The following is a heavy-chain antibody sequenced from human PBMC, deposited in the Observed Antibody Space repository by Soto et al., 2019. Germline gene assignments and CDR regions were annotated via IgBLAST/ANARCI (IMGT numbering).Heavy chain of an antibody. D-gene: IGHD7-27*01. J-gene: IGHJ4*02. CDR3: ARGFTTGATIGGFDY. V-gene: IGHV1-69*13. Sequence: ASVKVSCKASGATFSGSAFSWVRQAPGQGLEWMGGITPTLGTTNYAQHLQGRVTITADESTGTSFMELTSLTSADTAVYYCARGFTTGATIGGFDYWGPGTLVTVSS. CDR1: GATFSGSA. CDR2: ITPTLGTT.